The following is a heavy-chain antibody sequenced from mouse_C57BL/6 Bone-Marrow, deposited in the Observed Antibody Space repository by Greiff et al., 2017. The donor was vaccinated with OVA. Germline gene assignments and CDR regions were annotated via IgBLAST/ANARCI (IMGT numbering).Heavy chain of an antibody. J-gene: IGHJ3*01. CDR3: ASGGGSGAWFAY. CDR2: IWGVGST. D-gene: IGHD1-1*01. V-gene: IGHV2-6*01. Sequence: VQLVESGPGLVAPSQSLSITCTVSGFSLTSYGVDWVRQSPGKGLEWLGVIWGVGSTNYNSALKSRLGISKDNSKSQVFLKMNSLQTDDTAMYYCASGGGSGAWFAYWGQGTLVTVSA. CDR1: GFSLTSYG.